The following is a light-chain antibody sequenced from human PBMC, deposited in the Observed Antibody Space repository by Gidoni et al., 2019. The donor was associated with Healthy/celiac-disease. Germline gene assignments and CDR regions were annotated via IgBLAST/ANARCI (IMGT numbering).Light chain of an antibody. J-gene: IGKJ1*01. CDR1: QSISNW. V-gene: IGKV1-5*03. CDR2: KAS. Sequence: DIQMTQSPSTLSASVGDRVTITCRASQSISNWLAWYQQKPGKAPKLLIYKASSLESGVPSRFSGSGSGTEFTLTISSLQPEDFATYYCQQYNSFWTFXXXTKVEIK. CDR3: QQYNSFWT.